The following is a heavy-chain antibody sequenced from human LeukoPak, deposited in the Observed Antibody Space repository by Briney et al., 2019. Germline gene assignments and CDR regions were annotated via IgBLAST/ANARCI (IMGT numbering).Heavy chain of an antibody. CDR1: GFTFSTYA. J-gene: IGHJ4*02. Sequence: PGGSLRLSCAASGFTFSTYAMSWVRQAPGKGLEWVSVISDRGGATYYADSVKGRFTISRDNSKNTLHLQMNSLRAEDTALYYCAKRRTSVTSPFDYWGQGTLVTVSS. V-gene: IGHV3-23*01. CDR3: AKRRTSVTSPFDY. CDR2: ISDRGGAT. D-gene: IGHD4-11*01.